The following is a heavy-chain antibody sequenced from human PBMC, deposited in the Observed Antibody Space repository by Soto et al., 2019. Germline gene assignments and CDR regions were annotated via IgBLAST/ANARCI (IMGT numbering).Heavy chain of an antibody. CDR3: TRLPNKSPQN. CDR2: ISNDGSS. V-gene: IGHV3-74*01. CDR1: VFTFSSYW. J-gene: IGHJ1*01. Sequence: EVHLVESGGGLVQPGGSLRLSCVDSVFTFSSYWLHWVRQAPGKGLVWVSSISNDGSSIYADPVKGRFTISRDNAKNTLYLQMNSLRAEDMAVYYCTRLPNKSPQNWGQGTLVIVSP.